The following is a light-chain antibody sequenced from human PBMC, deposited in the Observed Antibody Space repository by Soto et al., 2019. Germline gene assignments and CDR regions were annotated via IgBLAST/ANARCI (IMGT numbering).Light chain of an antibody. CDR3: QQYGSSSYT. J-gene: IGKJ2*01. CDR2: GAS. CDR1: QSVSSSY. V-gene: IGKV3-20*01. Sequence: EIVLTQSPGTLSLSPGERATLSCRASQSVSSSYLAWYQQKPGQAPRLLVYGASSRATGIPDRFSGSGSGTDFTLTINRLEPEDLAVYYCQQYGSSSYTFGQGTKLEIK.